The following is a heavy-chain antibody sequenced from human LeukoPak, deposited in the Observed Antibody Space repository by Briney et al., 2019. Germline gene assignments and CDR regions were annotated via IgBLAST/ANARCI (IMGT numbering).Heavy chain of an antibody. CDR2: IRYDGSNK. D-gene: IGHD3-3*01. CDR3: ASSTYYDFWSGYYYYYYMDV. CDR1: GFTFSSYG. J-gene: IGHJ6*03. V-gene: IGHV3-30*02. Sequence: GGSLRLSCAASGFTFSSYGMHWVRQAPGKGLEWVAFIRYDGSNKYYADSVKGRFTISRDNSKNTLYLQMNSLRAEDTAVYYCASSTYYDFWSGYYYYYYMDVWGKGTTVTDSS.